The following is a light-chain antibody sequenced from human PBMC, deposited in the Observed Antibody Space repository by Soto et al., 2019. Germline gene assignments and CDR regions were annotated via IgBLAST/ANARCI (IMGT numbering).Light chain of an antibody. Sequence: EIVMTQSPATLSVSPGERATLSCRASQSVSSNLAWYQQKPGQAPRLLIYGASTRATGIPARFSGSGSATEFTLTISSLQSEDFATYYCQQANSFPRTFGQGTKVEIK. J-gene: IGKJ1*01. V-gene: IGKV3-15*01. CDR2: GAS. CDR3: QQANSFPRT. CDR1: QSVSSN.